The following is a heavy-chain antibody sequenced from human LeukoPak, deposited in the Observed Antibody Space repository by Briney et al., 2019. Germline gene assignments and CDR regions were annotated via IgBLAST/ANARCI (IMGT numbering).Heavy chain of an antibody. V-gene: IGHV4-39*01. CDR3: ARLPDY. CDR2: INYSGTT. J-gene: IGHJ4*02. CDR1: GGAISSDNYY. Sequence: SETLSLTCTVSGGAISSDNYYWGWIRQPPGKGLEWIGSINYSGTTYYNPSLKSRVSISVDTSRTQFSLRLSSVTAADTAVYYCARLPDYWGQGTLVTVSS.